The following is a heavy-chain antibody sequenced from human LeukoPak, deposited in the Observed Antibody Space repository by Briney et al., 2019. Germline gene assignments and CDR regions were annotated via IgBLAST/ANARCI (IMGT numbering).Heavy chain of an antibody. J-gene: IGHJ4*02. CDR2: IIPIFGTA. CDR1: GGTFSSYA. D-gene: IGHD3-22*01. Sequence: SVKVSCKASGGTFSSYAISWVRQAPGQGLEWMGGIIPIFGTANYAQKFQGRVTITADESTSAAYMELSSLRSEDTAVYYCARGVPNYYDSSGYALPGDYWGQGTLVTVSS. V-gene: IGHV1-69*01. CDR3: ARGVPNYYDSSGYALPGDY.